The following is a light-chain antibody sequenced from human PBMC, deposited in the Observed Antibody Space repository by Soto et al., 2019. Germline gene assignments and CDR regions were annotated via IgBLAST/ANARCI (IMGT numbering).Light chain of an antibody. CDR3: QQYNTWPRT. CDR1: QSVSSNN. CDR2: GVS. V-gene: IGKV3-15*01. Sequence: EIVLTQSPATLSLSPGERATLSCRPSQSVSSNNLVWYQQKPGQAPRLLIYGVSLRATGIPARFSGSGHGTEFALTISSLQSEDLAVYYCQQYNTWPRTFGGGTKVDIK. J-gene: IGKJ4*01.